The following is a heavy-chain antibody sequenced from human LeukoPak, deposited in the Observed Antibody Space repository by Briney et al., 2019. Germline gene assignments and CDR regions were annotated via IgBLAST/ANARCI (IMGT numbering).Heavy chain of an antibody. CDR2: INHSGST. J-gene: IGHJ4*02. V-gene: IGHV4-34*01. CDR1: GGSFSGYY. Sequence: SETLSLTCAVYGGSFSGYYWSWIRQPPGKGLEWIGEINHSGSTNYNPSLKSRVTISVDTSKNQFSLKLSSVTAADTAVYYCASKGWLLGPQYYFDYWGQGTLVTVSS. D-gene: IGHD2-15*01. CDR3: ASKGWLLGPQYYFDY.